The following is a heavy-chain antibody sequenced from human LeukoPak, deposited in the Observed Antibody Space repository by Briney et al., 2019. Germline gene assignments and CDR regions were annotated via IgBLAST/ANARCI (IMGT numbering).Heavy chain of an antibody. V-gene: IGHV3-64*01. CDR3: ARTQGSGPITYEPFDY. D-gene: IGHD5-24*01. CDR1: GFTFSSYA. J-gene: IGHJ4*02. Sequence: GGSLRLSCAASGFTFSSYAMYWVRQAPGKGLEYVSSISSNGGSTYYANSVKGRFTISRDNPKNTLYLQMGSLRAEDMAVYYCARTQGSGPITYEPFDYWGQGTLVTVSS. CDR2: ISSNGGST.